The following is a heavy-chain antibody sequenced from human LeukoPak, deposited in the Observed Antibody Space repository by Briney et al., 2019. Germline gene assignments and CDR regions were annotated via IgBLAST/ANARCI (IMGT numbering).Heavy chain of an antibody. J-gene: IGHJ3*02. D-gene: IGHD1-1*01. V-gene: IGHV4-59*07. CDR1: GGSISSYY. CDR2: IYYSAST. CDR3: ARAHKLNAFDI. Sequence: SDTLSLTCTVSGGSISSYYWSWIRQPPGKGLEWIGYIYYSASTNYNPSVKSRVTISVDTSKNHFSLKLSSVTAADTAVYYCARAHKLNAFDIWGQGTMGTVSS.